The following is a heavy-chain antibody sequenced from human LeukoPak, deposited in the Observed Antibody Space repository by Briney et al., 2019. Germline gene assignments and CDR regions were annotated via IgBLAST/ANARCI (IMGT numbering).Heavy chain of an antibody. J-gene: IGHJ6*03. Sequence: PGGSLRLSCAASGFTFSSYATSWVRQAPGKGLEWISVISGNGEKTNYADSVKGRFTISRDNSKNTLYLQMNSLRAEDTAVYYCARSPPTSSTYYYFHYYMDVWGKGTTVTVSS. CDR2: ISGNGEKT. D-gene: IGHD2-2*01. V-gene: IGHV3-23*01. CDR3: ARSPPTSSTYYYFHYYMDV. CDR1: GFTFSSYA.